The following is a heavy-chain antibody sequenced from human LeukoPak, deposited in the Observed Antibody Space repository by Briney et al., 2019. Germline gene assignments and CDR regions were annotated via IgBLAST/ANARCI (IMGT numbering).Heavy chain of an antibody. Sequence: SETLSLTCTVSGGSISSYYWSWIRQPPGKGLEWIGYIYYSGSTNYNPSLKSRVTISVDTSKNQFSLKLSSVTAADTAMYYCASQAYGDYVSFEYWGQGILVTVSS. D-gene: IGHD4-17*01. CDR3: ASQAYGDYVSFEY. CDR1: GGSISSYY. J-gene: IGHJ4*02. CDR2: IYYSGST. V-gene: IGHV4-59*08.